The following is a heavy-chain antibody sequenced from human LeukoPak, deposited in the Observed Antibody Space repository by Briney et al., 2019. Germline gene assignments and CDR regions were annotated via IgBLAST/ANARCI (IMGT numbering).Heavy chain of an antibody. CDR3: ARGNTVEMATINGGSGFDP. J-gene: IGHJ5*02. D-gene: IGHD5-24*01. Sequence: EASVKVSCKASGYTFTGYYIHWVRQAPGQGLEWMGWISAYNGNTNYAQKLQGRVTMTTDTSTSTAYMELRSLRSDDTAVYYCARGNTVEMATINGGSGFDPWGQGTLVTVSS. V-gene: IGHV1-18*04. CDR1: GYTFTGYY. CDR2: ISAYNGNT.